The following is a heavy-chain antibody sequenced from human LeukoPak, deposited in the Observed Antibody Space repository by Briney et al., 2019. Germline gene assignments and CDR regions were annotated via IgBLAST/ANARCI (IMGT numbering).Heavy chain of an antibody. CDR1: GYTFTSYG. CDR2: ISTYNGNT. Sequence: AASVKVSCKASGYTFTSYGISWLRQAPGQGLEWMRWISTYNGNTNYAQKLQGRVTMTTDTSTTTAYMELRSLRSDDTAVYYCARDGKPYYNILTGYEDYYYGMDVWGQGTTVTVSS. V-gene: IGHV1-18*01. J-gene: IGHJ6*02. CDR3: ARDGKPYYNILTGYEDYYYGMDV. D-gene: IGHD3-9*01.